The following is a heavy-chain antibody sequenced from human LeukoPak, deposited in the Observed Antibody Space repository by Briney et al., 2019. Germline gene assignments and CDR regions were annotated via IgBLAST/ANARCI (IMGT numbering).Heavy chain of an antibody. V-gene: IGHV5-51*01. D-gene: IGHD6-13*01. J-gene: IGHJ4*02. CDR3: AGLSEIAAANSFDH. CDR2: FYLGGSHP. CDR1: GYRFTNYW. Sequence: HGGSLKISCKCSGYRFTNYWIGWVPEMPGKGLGGMGIFYLGGSHPRYRPSLQGQVTLSVDKPITPAYLPWSSLRPSDTALYYCAGLSEIAAANSFDHWGQGTLVTVSS.